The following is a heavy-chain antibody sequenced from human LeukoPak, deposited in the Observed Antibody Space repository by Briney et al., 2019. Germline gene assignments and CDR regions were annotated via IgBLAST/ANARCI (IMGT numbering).Heavy chain of an antibody. CDR3: AREQGYCSGGSCSGVWFDP. J-gene: IGHJ5*02. CDR2: IYHSGST. D-gene: IGHD2-15*01. V-gene: IGHV4-38-2*02. Sequence: SETLSLTCTVSGYSISSGYYWGWIRQPPGKGLEWIGGIYHSGSTYYNPSLKSRVTISVDTSKNQFSLKLSSVTAADTAVYYCAREQGYCSGGSCSGVWFDPWGQGTLVTVSS. CDR1: GYSISSGYY.